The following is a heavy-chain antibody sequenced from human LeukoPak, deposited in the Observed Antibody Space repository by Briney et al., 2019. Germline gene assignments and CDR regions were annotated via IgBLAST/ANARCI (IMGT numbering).Heavy chain of an antibody. CDR2: ITWNTDTI. D-gene: IGHD1-26*01. Sequence: TGRSLRLSCAASGFTFDDYVMHWVRQGPGKGLEWISGITWNTDTIGYADSVMGRFTISRDNAKNSLYLQMNSLRAEDTALYYCAKDIPVGATPYYFDSWGQGTLVTVSS. J-gene: IGHJ4*02. CDR3: AKDIPVGATPYYFDS. V-gene: IGHV3-9*01. CDR1: GFTFDDYV.